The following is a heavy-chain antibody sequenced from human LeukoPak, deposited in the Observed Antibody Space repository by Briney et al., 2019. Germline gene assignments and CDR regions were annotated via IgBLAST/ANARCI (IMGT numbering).Heavy chain of an antibody. J-gene: IGHJ3*02. V-gene: IGHV1-8*01. CDR1: GYTFTSYD. CDR2: MNPNSGNT. CDR3: AIGQQLVRGAFDI. D-gene: IGHD6-13*01. Sequence: GASVKVSCKASGYTFTSYDINWVRQATGQGLEWMGWMNPNSGNTAYAQKSQGRVTMTRNASISTAYMALSSLRSEDTAVYYCAIGQQLVRGAFDIWGQGTMVTVSS.